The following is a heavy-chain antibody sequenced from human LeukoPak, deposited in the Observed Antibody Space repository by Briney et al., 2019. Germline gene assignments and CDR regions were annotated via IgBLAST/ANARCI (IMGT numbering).Heavy chain of an antibody. CDR2: IYYSGST. Sequence: PSETLSLTCTLSGDSINSYYWSWIRQPPGKGLEWIGYIYYSGSTNYKPSLKSRVTISVDTSKNQFSLKMTSMTAADTAVYYCARLRDYESSGYYPPHFDNWGQGTLVTVSS. J-gene: IGHJ4*02. V-gene: IGHV4-59*08. CDR3: ARLRDYESSGYYPPHFDN. D-gene: IGHD3-22*01. CDR1: GDSINSYY.